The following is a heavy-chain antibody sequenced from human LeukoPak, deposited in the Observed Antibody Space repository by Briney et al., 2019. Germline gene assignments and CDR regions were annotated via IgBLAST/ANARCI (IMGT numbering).Heavy chain of an antibody. V-gene: IGHV1-18*01. Sequence: GASVKVTCKASGYTFTSYGISRVRQAPGQGLEWMGWISAYNGNTNYAQKLQGRVTMTTDTSTSTAYMELRSLRSDDTAVYYCARDKDLLDYYYYMDVWGKGTTVTVSS. CDR2: ISAYNGNT. J-gene: IGHJ6*03. CDR1: GYTFTSYG. CDR3: ARDKDLLDYYYYMDV. D-gene: IGHD1-1*01.